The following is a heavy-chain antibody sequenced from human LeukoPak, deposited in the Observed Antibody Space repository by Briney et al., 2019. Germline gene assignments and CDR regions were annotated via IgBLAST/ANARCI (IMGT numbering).Heavy chain of an antibody. V-gene: IGHV4-61*05. CDR3: ARKGGTFDY. J-gene: IGHJ4*02. Sequence: KASETLSLTCTVSGGSISSSSYYWGWLRQPPGKGLEWIGYIYYSGSTNYNPSLKSRFTISVDTSKNQFSLKLSSVTAADTAVYYCARKGGTFDYWGQGTLVTVSS. CDR2: IYYSGST. D-gene: IGHD2-15*01. CDR1: GGSISSSSYY.